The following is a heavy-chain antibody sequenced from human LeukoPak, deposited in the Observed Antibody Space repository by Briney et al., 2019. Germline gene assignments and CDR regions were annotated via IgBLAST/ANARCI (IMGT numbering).Heavy chain of an antibody. Sequence: PSETLSLTCTVSGGSISSYYWSWIRQPPGKGLEWIGYIYTSGSTNYNPSLKSRVTISVDTSKNQFSLKLSSVTAADTAVYYCARHPYYYDSSGYDWFDPWGQGTLVTVSS. D-gene: IGHD3-22*01. CDR2: IYTSGST. J-gene: IGHJ5*02. V-gene: IGHV4-4*09. CDR3: ARHPYYYDSSGYDWFDP. CDR1: GGSISSYY.